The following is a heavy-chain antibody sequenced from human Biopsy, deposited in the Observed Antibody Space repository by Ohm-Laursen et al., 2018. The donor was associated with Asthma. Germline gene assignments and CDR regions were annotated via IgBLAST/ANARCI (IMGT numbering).Heavy chain of an antibody. CDR3: ARKAGSCISRTCYSLDF. CDR1: GGTFNTYV. J-gene: IGHJ4*02. CDR2: INSVFGTT. D-gene: IGHD2-2*01. Sequence: GSSVKVSCKPLGGTFNTYVIGWVRQAPGQGLEWMGGINSVFGTTTYPQKFQDRVTITADDSTSTVYMELSSLMSEDTAVYYCARKAGSCISRTCYSLDFWGQGTLVTVSS. V-gene: IGHV1-69*01.